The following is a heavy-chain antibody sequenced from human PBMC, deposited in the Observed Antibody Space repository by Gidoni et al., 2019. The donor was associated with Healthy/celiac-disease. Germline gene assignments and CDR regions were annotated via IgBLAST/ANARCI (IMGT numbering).Heavy chain of an antibody. CDR1: GCTFDDYA. J-gene: IGHJ6*02. D-gene: IGHD2-15*01. V-gene: IGHV3-9*01. CDR2: ITWNSNTI. CDR3: AREVVVAIDYGMDV. Sequence: EVHLVESGRGLVQPGRSLRLSCTASGCTFDDYAMYWVRQASGKDLGGVSGITWNSNTIAYADSVKGRLTMSRDNAKNSLYLQMNSLRAEDTALYYCAREVVVAIDYGMDVWGQGTTVTVSS.